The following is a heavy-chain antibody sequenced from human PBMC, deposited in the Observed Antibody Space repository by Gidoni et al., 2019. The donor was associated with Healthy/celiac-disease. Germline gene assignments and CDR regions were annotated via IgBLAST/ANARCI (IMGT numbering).Heavy chain of an antibody. CDR2: RSANNGNT. D-gene: IGHD2-15*01. V-gene: IGHV1-18*01. CDR3: ARDNCSGGRCYAPYYFDY. J-gene: IGHJ4*02. CDR1: GYTFTSYG. Sequence: QVQLVQSGAEVKKPGASVKVSCKPSGYTFTSYGISWVRQAPGQGHEWMGWRSANNGNTKYAQKRQGRVTLTTDTSTSTAYMELRSLRSDDTAVYYCARDNCSGGRCYAPYYFDYWGQGTLVTVSS.